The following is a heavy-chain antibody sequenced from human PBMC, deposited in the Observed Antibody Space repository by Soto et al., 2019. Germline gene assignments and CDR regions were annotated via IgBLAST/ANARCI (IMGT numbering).Heavy chain of an antibody. Sequence: QVQLVESGGGVVQPGRSLRLSCAASGFTFSRYAMHWVRQAPGKGLEWVAVISYDGSNKYYADSVKGRFTISRDNSKNTLYLQMNSLRAEDTAVYYCARAMGGLYYYYYGMDVWGQGTTVTVSS. CDR3: ARAMGGLYYYYYGMDV. D-gene: IGHD1-26*01. J-gene: IGHJ6*02. V-gene: IGHV3-30-3*01. CDR2: ISYDGSNK. CDR1: GFTFSRYA.